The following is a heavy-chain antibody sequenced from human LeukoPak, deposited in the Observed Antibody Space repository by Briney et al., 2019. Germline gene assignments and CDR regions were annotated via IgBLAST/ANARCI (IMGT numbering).Heavy chain of an antibody. D-gene: IGHD5-18*01. CDR2: ISSSSSTI. CDR3: AKERRTAMGYYFDY. V-gene: IGHV3-48*01. Sequence: GGSLRLSCAASGFTFSSYSMNWVRQAPGKGLEWVSYISSSSSTIYYADSVKGRFTISRDNAKNTLYLQMNSLRAEDTAVYYCAKERRTAMGYYFDYWGQGTLVTVSS. CDR1: GFTFSSYS. J-gene: IGHJ4*02.